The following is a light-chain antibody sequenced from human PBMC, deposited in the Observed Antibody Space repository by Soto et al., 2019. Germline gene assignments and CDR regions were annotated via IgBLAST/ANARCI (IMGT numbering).Light chain of an antibody. CDR1: QSVTTN. J-gene: IGKJ1*01. Sequence: DIVLTQSPATLSLSPGERATLSCRASQSVTTNFAWYQQKSGQSPRLLIYGASSRATGIPDRFSGSGSGTDFTLTISRLEPEDFAVYYCQQYGSSPWTFGQGTKVDIK. CDR3: QQYGSSPWT. CDR2: GAS. V-gene: IGKV3-20*01.